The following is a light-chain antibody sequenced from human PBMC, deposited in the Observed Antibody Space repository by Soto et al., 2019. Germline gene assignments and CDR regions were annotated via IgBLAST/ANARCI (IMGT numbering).Light chain of an antibody. V-gene: IGKV3-15*01. CDR1: QDLGKK. J-gene: IGKJ1*01. CDR3: QQYDNWPPWT. Sequence: EIVMTQSPATLSVSPGERATLSCRASQDLGKKLAWYQQKSGQPPRLLIYGASTRATGVPARFSGSGSGTDFALTISGLQSEDFAVYYCQQYDNWPPWTFGQGTKVEIK. CDR2: GAS.